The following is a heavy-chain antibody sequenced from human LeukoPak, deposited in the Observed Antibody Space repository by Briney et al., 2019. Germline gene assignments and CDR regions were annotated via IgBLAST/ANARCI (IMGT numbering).Heavy chain of an antibody. CDR2: INVGNGKT. CDR3: ARVSPNTVTTLQYFDY. V-gene: IGHV1-3*03. D-gene: IGHD4-17*01. CDR1: GHTLTNYA. J-gene: IGHJ4*02. Sequence: ASVKVSCKASGHTLTNYALHWVRQAPGQRLEWMGWINVGNGKTKYSQEFQGRVTITRDTSASIAYMDLSSLRAEDTAVYYCARVSPNTVTTLQYFDYWGQGTLVTVSS.